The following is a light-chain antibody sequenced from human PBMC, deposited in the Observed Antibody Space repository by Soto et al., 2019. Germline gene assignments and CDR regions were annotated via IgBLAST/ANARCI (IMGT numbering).Light chain of an antibody. CDR3: KQYCYSQWT. Sequence: EIVLTQSPGTLSLSPGERATLSCRASQSVSSAYLAWYQQKPGQAPRLLIYGASSRATGIPDRFSGSGSGTNFTVTISRLEPENFAVYYCKQYCYSQWTFGQGTKGEIQ. CDR1: QSVSSAY. J-gene: IGKJ1*01. V-gene: IGKV3-20*01. CDR2: GAS.